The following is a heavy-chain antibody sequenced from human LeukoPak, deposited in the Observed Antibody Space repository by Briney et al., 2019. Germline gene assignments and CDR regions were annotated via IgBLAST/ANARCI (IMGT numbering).Heavy chain of an antibody. CDR2: IYHSGST. CDR3: ARVGRGDHSWGSYYCDH. Sequence: SETLSLTCAVSGYSISSGHYWGWIRQPPGKGLEWIGGIYHSGSTSYNPSHKSRVTISVDTSKNQFSLKLNSVTAADTAVYYCARVGRGDHSWGSYYCDHWGQGTLVSVSS. J-gene: IGHJ4*02. V-gene: IGHV4-38-2*01. CDR1: GYSISSGHY. D-gene: IGHD3-16*01.